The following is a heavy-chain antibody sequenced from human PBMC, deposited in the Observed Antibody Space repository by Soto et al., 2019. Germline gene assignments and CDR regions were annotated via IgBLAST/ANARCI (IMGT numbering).Heavy chain of an antibody. CDR3: ASRITIFGVVIPSYYYYGMDV. Sequence: ASVKVSCKASGGTFSSYAISWVRQAPGQGLEWMGGIIPIFGTANYAQEFQGRVTITADESTSTAYMELSSLRSEDTAVYYCASRITIFGVVIPSYYYYGMDVWGQGPRSPSP. CDR1: GGTFSSYA. V-gene: IGHV1-69*13. D-gene: IGHD3-3*01. J-gene: IGHJ6*02. CDR2: IIPIFGTA.